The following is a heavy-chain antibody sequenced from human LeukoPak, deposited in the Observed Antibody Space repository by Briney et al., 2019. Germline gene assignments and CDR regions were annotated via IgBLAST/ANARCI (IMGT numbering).Heavy chain of an antibody. J-gene: IGHJ4*02. CDR2: IYYSGST. Sequence: PSETLSLTCTVSGGSISSGGYYWSWIRQHPGKGLEWIGYIYYSGSTYYNPSLKSRVTISVDTSKNQFSLKLSSVTAADTAVYYCARNYYYDSKTFDYWGQGTLVTVSS. V-gene: IGHV4-31*03. CDR3: ARNYYYDSKTFDY. D-gene: IGHD3-22*01. CDR1: GGSISSGGYY.